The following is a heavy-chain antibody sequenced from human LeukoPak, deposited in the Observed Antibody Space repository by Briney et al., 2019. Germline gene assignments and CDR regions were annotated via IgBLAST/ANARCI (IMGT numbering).Heavy chain of an antibody. Sequence: ASVKVSCKASGYTFTTYGINWVRQAPGQGLEWMGSISTYSANTGYAQKFQGRVTMTTDTSTTTVYMELRSLRSDDTAIYYCARDKGVRDYGELFYYGMDVWGQGTTVTVSS. V-gene: IGHV1-18*01. CDR1: GYTFTTYG. CDR2: ISTYSANT. J-gene: IGHJ6*02. D-gene: IGHD3-10*02. CDR3: ARDKGVRDYGELFYYGMDV.